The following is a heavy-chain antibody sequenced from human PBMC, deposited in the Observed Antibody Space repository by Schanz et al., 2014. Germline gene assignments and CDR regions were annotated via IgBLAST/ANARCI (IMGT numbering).Heavy chain of an antibody. Sequence: QGQLVQSGAEVKKPGASVKVSCKASGYSFTDYAIHWVRQAPGQGLEWMGWISGYNGDTNYAPKFQDRVTMTTDTSTGITALELRNLKSDDTAVYYCARDRVSFVRGPLGVDWGRGTQVIGSS. D-gene: IGHD3-10*01. V-gene: IGHV1-18*01. CDR3: ARDRVSFVRGPLGVD. CDR1: GYSFTDYA. CDR2: ISGYNGDT. J-gene: IGHJ4*02.